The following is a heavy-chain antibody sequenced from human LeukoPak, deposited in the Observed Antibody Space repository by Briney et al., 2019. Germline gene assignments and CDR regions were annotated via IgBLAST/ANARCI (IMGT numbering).Heavy chain of an antibody. CDR1: GGSISSHY. D-gene: IGHD6-13*01. CDR2: IYYSGST. V-gene: IGHV4-59*11. Sequence: SETLSLTGTVSGGSISSHYWSWIRQPPGKGLEWIGYIYYSGSTNYNPSLKSRVTISVDTSKNQFSLKLSSVTAADTAVYYRARYSSSWPNWFDPWGQGTLVTVSS. J-gene: IGHJ5*02. CDR3: ARYSSSWPNWFDP.